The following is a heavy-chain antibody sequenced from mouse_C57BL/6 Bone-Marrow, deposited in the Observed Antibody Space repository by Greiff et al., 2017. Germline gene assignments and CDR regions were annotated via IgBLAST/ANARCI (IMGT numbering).Heavy chain of an antibody. CDR3: DKKGENGSSYWYCDV. CDR1: GYTFTDYE. J-gene: IGHJ1*03. V-gene: IGHV1-15*01. Sequence: VQLQQSGAELVRPGASVTLSCKASGYTFTDYEMHWVKQTPVHGLEWIGAIDPETGGTAYNQKFKGKAILTADKSSSTAYMELRSLTSEDSAVYYCDKKGENGSSYWYCDVGGTGTTVTVSS. CDR2: IDPETGGT. D-gene: IGHD1-1*01.